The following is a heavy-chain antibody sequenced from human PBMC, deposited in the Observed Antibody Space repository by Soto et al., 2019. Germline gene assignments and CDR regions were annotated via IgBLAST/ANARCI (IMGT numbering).Heavy chain of an antibody. D-gene: IGHD3-10*01. CDR2: IYHSGST. V-gene: IGHV4-30-2*01. CDR1: GGSFSGYY. CDR3: ARTVYGSGSYYNNWFDP. J-gene: IGHJ5*02. Sequence: SETLSLTCAVYGGSFSGYYWSWIRQPPGKGLEWIGYIYHSGSTYYNPSLKSRVTISVDRSKNQFSLKLSSVTAADTAVYYCARTVYGSGSYYNNWFDPWGQGTLVTVSS.